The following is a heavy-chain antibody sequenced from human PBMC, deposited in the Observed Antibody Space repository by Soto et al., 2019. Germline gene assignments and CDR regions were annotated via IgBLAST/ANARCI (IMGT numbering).Heavy chain of an antibody. CDR1: GGSISSYY. CDR2: IYYSGST. Sequence: QVQLQESGPGLVKPSETLSLTCTVSGGSISSYYWSWIRQPPGKGLEWIGYIYYSGSTNYNPSLKSRVTISVDTSKNQFSLKLSCVSAADTAVYYCARDHLRGGMDVWGQGTTVTVSS. V-gene: IGHV4-59*12. J-gene: IGHJ6*02. CDR3: ARDHLRGGMDV. D-gene: IGHD3-16*01.